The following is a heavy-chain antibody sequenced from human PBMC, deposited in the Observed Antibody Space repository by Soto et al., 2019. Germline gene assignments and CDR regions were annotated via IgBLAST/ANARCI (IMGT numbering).Heavy chain of an antibody. CDR3: APYCSGGSCYSNWFDP. J-gene: IGHJ5*02. D-gene: IGHD2-15*01. Sequence: SVKVSCKASGGTFSSYAISWVRQAPGQGLEWMGGIIPIFGTANYAQKFQGRVTITADESTRTAYMELSSLRSEDTAVYYCAPYCSGGSCYSNWFDPWGQGTMVTVSS. CDR1: GGTFSSYA. CDR2: IIPIFGTA. V-gene: IGHV1-69*13.